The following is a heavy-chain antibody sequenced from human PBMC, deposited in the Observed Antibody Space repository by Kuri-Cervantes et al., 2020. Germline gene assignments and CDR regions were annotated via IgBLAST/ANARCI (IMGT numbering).Heavy chain of an antibody. D-gene: IGHD2/OR15-2a*01. CDR1: GFTFDDYG. Sequence: GESLNIFCAASGFTFDDYGMSWVRQAPGKGLEWVSVIYSRGSTYYANSVKGRFTISRDNSNNTLYLQMNSLRAEDTAVYYCARFLLGRLDDWGQGTLVTVSS. V-gene: IGHV3-66*02. J-gene: IGHJ4*02. CDR3: ARFLLGRLDD. CDR2: IYSRGST.